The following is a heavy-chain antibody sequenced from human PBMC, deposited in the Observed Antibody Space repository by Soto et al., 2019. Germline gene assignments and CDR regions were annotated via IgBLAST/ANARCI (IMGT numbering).Heavy chain of an antibody. CDR2: ITGAGNT. Sequence: EVQLLESGGGLVQPGGSLRLSCAASGFTLSSYDMKWVRQAPGKGLEWVSTITGAGNTYYAGSVKGRFTISRDNSKNTLYLQMNSLRVEDSAKYYCAKDRLFSVACPPYWGQGTRVTVSS. CDR3: AKDRLFSVACPPY. V-gene: IGHV3-23*01. CDR1: GFTLSSYD. D-gene: IGHD6-19*01. J-gene: IGHJ4*02.